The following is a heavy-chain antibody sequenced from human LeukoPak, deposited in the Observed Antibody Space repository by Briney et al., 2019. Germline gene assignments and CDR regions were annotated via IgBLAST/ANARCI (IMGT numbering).Heavy chain of an antibody. J-gene: IGHJ4*02. CDR1: GYTFTNYY. D-gene: IGHD6-19*01. CDR3: ARDYSGRSQALDY. Sequence: ASVKVSCKASGYTFTNYYMHWVRQAPGQGLEWVGMINPRGGSTIYAQDFQGRVTMTRDTSTSTVYMEATSLRSEDTAVYYCARDYSGRSQALDYWGQRTLVTVSS. V-gene: IGHV1-46*01. CDR2: INPRGGST.